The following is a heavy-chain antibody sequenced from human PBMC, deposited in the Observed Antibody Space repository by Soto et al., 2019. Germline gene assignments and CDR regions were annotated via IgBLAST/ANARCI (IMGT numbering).Heavy chain of an antibody. Sequence: LRLSFASSGFTFSSYAMSLVRQAPGKGLEWVSAISGSGGSTYYADSVKGRFTISRDNSKNTLYLQMNSLRAEDTAVYYCAKGAVPTTPVHLFDYWGQGTLVTVSS. V-gene: IGHV3-23*01. CDR2: ISGSGGST. CDR3: AKGAVPTTPVHLFDY. D-gene: IGHD1-1*01. J-gene: IGHJ4*02. CDR1: GFTFSSYA.